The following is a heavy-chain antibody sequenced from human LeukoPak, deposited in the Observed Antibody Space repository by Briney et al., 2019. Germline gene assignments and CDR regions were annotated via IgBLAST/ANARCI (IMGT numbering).Heavy chain of an antibody. V-gene: IGHV1-18*01. CDR3: ARFYSNYQPADY. CDR2: ISAYNGNT. J-gene: IGHJ4*02. D-gene: IGHD4-11*01. CDR1: GYTFTSYG. Sequence: ASVKVSCKASGYTFTSYGISWVRRAPGQGLEWMGWISAYNGNTNYAQKLQGRVTMTTDTSTSTAYMELRSLRSDDTAVYYCARFYSNYQPADYWGQGTLVTVSS.